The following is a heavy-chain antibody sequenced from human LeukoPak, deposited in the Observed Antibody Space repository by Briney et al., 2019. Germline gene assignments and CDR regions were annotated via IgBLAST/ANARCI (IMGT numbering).Heavy chain of an antibody. J-gene: IGHJ5*02. D-gene: IGHD3-16*01. CDR2: VPYSGRS. CDR1: GASISSDSYY. V-gene: IGHV4-39*07. Sequence: SETLSLTCTVSGASISSDSYYWGWIRQPPGKGLEWLGSVPYSGRSYYNPSLKNRVTISLDASKNQFSLKLSSVTAADTAVYYCARDGGDTVNGGGDTHWFDPWGQGTVVTVSS. CDR3: ARDGGDTVNGGGDTHWFDP.